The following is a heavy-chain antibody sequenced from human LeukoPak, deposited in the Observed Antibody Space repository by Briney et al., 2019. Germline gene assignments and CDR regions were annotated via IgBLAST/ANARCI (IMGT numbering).Heavy chain of an antibody. V-gene: IGHV1-58*02. Sequence: SVTVSFKASVFTFTISAMQWVRQAPGQRREGIGWIVVGSGNTNYAQKFQERVTITRDMSTSTAYMELSSLRSEDTAVYYCAVAPCSGGSCHPFDYWGQGTLVTVSS. J-gene: IGHJ4*02. D-gene: IGHD2-15*01. CDR3: AVAPCSGGSCHPFDY. CDR2: IVVGSGNT. CDR1: VFTFTISA.